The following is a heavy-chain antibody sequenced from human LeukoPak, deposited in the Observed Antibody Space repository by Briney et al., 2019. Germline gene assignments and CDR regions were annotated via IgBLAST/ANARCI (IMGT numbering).Heavy chain of an antibody. CDR3: AAGAGITRY. CDR1: GLTFYDYA. CDR2: ITWNSGSI. D-gene: IGHD3-10*01. V-gene: IGHV3-9*01. Sequence: GGSLRLSCAASGLTFYDYAMPWVRQASGKGLEWVSGITWNSGSIAYADSVKGRFTISRDNAKNSLYLQVNSLRSEDTALYYCAAGAGITRYWGQGTLVTVSS. J-gene: IGHJ4*02.